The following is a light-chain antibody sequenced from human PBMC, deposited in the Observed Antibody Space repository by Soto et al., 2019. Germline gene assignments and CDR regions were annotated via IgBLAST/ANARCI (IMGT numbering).Light chain of an antibody. CDR2: GAS. V-gene: IGKV1-12*01. CDR1: QDITTW. J-gene: IGKJ2*01. Sequence: DIQMTQSPSSVSASVGDRVTITCRASQDITTWLAWYQQKPGVAPRVLMSGASNLQSEVPSRFSGSGSAAHISLTISSLQPEDFATYYCQQTSSFPFTFGQGTRLEIK. CDR3: QQTSSFPFT.